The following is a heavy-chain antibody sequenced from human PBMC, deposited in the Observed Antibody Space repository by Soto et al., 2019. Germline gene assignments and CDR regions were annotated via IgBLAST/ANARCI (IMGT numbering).Heavy chain of an antibody. D-gene: IGHD3-10*01. CDR3: AKSSGSYYNHLDY. V-gene: IGHV3-9*01. CDR1: GFTFHDYT. Sequence: EVQLVESGGGLVQPGRSLRLSCAASGFTFHDYTMHWVRQAPGKGLEWVSGISWDSDDIGYVDSVKGRFTISRDNAKNSLYLQMNVLRAEDTALYFCAKSSGSYYNHLDYWGQGTLVIVSS. J-gene: IGHJ4*02. CDR2: ISWDSDDI.